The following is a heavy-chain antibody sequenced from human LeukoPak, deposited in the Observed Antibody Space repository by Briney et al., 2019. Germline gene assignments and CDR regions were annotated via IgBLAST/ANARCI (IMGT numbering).Heavy chain of an antibody. V-gene: IGHV1-2*04. CDR2: INPNSGGT. CDR3: ARGNRYDSSGYSFDY. CDR1: GYTFTTYV. J-gene: IGHJ4*02. D-gene: IGHD3-22*01. Sequence: AASVKVSCKASGYTFTTYVMNWVRQAPGQGLEWMGWINPNSGGTNYAQKFQGWVTMTRDTSISTAYMELSRLRSDDTAVYYCARGNRYDSSGYSFDYWGQGTLVTVSS.